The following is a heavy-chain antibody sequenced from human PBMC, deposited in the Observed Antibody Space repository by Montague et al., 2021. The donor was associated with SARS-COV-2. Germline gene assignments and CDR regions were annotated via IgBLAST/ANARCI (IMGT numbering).Heavy chain of an antibody. CDR2: INYGGST. CDR3: ARGAPGY. D-gene: IGHD1-1*01. CDR1: GGSFSDYH. J-gene: IGHJ4*02. Sequence: SXTLSLTCAVYGGSFSDYHWTWIRQSPGGGLEWIGQINYGGSTKYNTSHRSRVTISINTSKNQFSLKLTSVTAADTAVYYCARGAPGYWGQGTLVTVSS. V-gene: IGHV4-34*01.